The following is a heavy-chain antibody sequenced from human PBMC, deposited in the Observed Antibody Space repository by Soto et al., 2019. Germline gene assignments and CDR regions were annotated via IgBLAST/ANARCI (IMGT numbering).Heavy chain of an antibody. V-gene: IGHV4-34*01. CDR2: ITHGGST. CDR3: ARARFDSWSHIYYGLDV. Sequence: PSETLSLTCGVYGGSFSAYSCTWRRQSPGKGLEWIGEITHGGSTDYNPALKSRLVMSVDTSKNQFSLRVTSVTAADAAVYFCARARFDSWSHIYYGLDVWGQGTTVTVSS. CDR1: GGSFSAYS. D-gene: IGHD3-3*01. J-gene: IGHJ6*02.